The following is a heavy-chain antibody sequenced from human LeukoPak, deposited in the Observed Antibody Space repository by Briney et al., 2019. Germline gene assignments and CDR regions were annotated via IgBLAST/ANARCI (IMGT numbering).Heavy chain of an antibody. CDR2: LYNGGGA. Sequence: GGSLRLSCAASGFTVSSNSMTWVRQAPEKGLEWVPILYNGGGANYADSVKGRFTISRDNSRNTLFLQMNSLRDEDTAVYYCARRDTTGWFHHFDYWGQGTLVTVSS. V-gene: IGHV3-53*01. CDR1: GFTVSSNS. D-gene: IGHD6-19*01. J-gene: IGHJ4*02. CDR3: ARRDTTGWFHHFDY.